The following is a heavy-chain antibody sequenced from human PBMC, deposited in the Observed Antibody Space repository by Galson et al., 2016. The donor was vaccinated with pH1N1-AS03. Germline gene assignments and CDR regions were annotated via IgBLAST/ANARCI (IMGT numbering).Heavy chain of an antibody. D-gene: IGHD3-22*01. V-gene: IGHV4-31*02. Sequence: VSGGSISSAGYYWSWIRQHPGKGLEWIGNIHYSGHTYYNPSIKGRVTISAGTSKNQFSLNVTSVTAADTAVYYCAGVERRRLNGPMTFDYWGQGTLVTGSS. CDR1: GGSISSAGYY. J-gene: IGHJ4*02. CDR2: IHYSGHT. CDR3: AGVERRRLNGPMTFDY.